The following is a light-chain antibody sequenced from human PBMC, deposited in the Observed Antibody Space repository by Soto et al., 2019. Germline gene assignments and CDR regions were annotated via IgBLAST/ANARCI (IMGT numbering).Light chain of an antibody. CDR2: EVT. CDR3: SSFTSRFTSV. Sequence: QSALTQLASVSGSAGQSIAISCTGTGSDVGAYNYVSWYQQHPGKAPKLMISEVTNRPSAVSDRFSGSKSGNTASLTISGLQAEDEADYYCSSFTSRFTSVFGTGTKVTVL. CDR1: GSDVGAYNY. V-gene: IGLV2-14*01. J-gene: IGLJ1*01.